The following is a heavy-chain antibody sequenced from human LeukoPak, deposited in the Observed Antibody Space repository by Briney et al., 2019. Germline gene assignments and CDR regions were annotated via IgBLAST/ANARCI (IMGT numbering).Heavy chain of an antibody. CDR3: ARGRATMVVTPDDAFDI. Sequence: GASVKVSFKASGYTFTSYYMHWVRQAPGQGLEWMGIINPSGGSTSYAQKFQGRVTMTRDTSTSTVYMELSSLRSEDTAVYYCARGRATMVVTPDDAFDIWGQGTMVTVSS. J-gene: IGHJ3*02. CDR1: GYTFTSYY. D-gene: IGHD4-23*01. CDR2: INPSGGST. V-gene: IGHV1-46*01.